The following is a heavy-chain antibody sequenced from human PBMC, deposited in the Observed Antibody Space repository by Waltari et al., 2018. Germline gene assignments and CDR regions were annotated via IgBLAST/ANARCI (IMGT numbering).Heavy chain of an antibody. Sequence: VQLQESGPGLVKPSETLSLTCTVSGGSITSYYWNWIRQPAGKGLGWIGRIYPSGSTIYNPSLMSRVTVSVDTSKNQISLKLSSVTAADTAVYFCASDDDYCSGTTCHRQDYWGQGTRVTVSS. CDR2: IYPSGST. CDR3: ASDDDYCSGTTCHRQDY. J-gene: IGHJ4*02. CDR1: GGSITSYY. D-gene: IGHD2-15*01. V-gene: IGHV4-4*07.